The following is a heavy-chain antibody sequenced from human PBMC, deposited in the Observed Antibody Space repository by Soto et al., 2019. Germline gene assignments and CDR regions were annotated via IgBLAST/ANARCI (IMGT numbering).Heavy chain of an antibody. CDR3: ARVIDYDFWSGYYNYFDY. CDR1: GYTFNKYA. Sequence: QVQLVQSGAEVREPGASVKVSCKASGYTFNKYAIHWVRQAPGQRLEWMGWINTGNGNTKYSQKFQGRVTVTRDTSASTAYMELSSLRSEDTAVYYCARVIDYDFWSGYYNYFDYWGQGTLVTVSS. V-gene: IGHV1-3*04. D-gene: IGHD3-3*01. J-gene: IGHJ4*02. CDR2: INTGNGNT.